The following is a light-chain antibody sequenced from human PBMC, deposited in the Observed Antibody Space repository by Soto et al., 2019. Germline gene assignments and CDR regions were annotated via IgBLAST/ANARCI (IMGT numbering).Light chain of an antibody. Sequence: QSVLTQPASVSGSPGQSITISCTGTSSDVGGYDYVSWYQQHPGKAPKLMIYDVSNRPSGISNRFSASKSGNTASLTISGIQAEDEADSYCSSYTSSSTLRVFGTGTKV. CDR1: SSDVGGYDY. V-gene: IGLV2-14*01. CDR2: DVS. J-gene: IGLJ1*01. CDR3: SSYTSSSTLRV.